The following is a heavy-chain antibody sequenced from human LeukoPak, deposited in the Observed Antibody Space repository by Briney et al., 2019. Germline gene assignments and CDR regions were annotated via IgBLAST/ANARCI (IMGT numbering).Heavy chain of an antibody. V-gene: IGHV7-4-1*02. J-gene: IGHJ3*01. Sequence: ASVKISCKASGYSFNSQGMNWVRQAPGQGLEWMGWINTDSGNPTYAQGFTGRFVFSLDSAVSTAYLQISNLMPEDTGKYYCVKEILRFDLWGQGTMVTVSS. CDR1: GYSFNSQG. CDR3: VKEILRFDL. CDR2: INTDSGNP.